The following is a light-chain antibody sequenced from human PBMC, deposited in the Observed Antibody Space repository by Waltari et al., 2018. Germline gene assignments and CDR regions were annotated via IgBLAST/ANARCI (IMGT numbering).Light chain of an antibody. J-gene: IGKJ4*01. CDR3: HQYNTAPLT. Sequence: DIQMTQSPSSLSASVGDKVTITFQASQSVNGWLAWYQQKPGKAPKPLIYKVSSLESGVPSRFSGSGSGRDFTLTISSLQPEDSAIYYCHQYNTAPLTFGGGTKVEIK. V-gene: IGKV1-5*01. CDR2: KVS. CDR1: QSVNGW.